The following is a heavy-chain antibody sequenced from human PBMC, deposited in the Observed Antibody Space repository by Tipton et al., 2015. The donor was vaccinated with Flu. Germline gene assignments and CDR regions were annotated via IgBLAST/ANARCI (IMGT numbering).Heavy chain of an antibody. CDR1: GFSVSSNY. Sequence: QLVQSGGGLIQRGGSLRLSCGVSGFSVSSNYMTWVRQAPGKGLEWVSVIYSGGGTYSADSVKGRFTISRDTSKNTLYLQMNSLRAEDTAVYYCASGRGYCITTTCLLTFDFWGQGTLVTVSS. J-gene: IGHJ4*02. V-gene: IGHV3-53*01. CDR3: ASGRGYCITTTCLLTFDF. CDR2: IYSGGGT. D-gene: IGHD2-2*01.